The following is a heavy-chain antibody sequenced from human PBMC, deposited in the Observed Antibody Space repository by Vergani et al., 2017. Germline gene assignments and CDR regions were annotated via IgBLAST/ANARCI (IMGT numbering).Heavy chain of an antibody. J-gene: IGHJ4*02. V-gene: IGHV1-2*02. D-gene: IGHD2-2*01. CDR3: ARVGTSSIRDYFDY. Sequence: QVQLVQSGAEVKKPGALVKVSCKTSGYTFTDYFMHWVRQAPGQGVEWMGWINPNSGGSNYAQKFQGRVTMTRETSISTAYMELSNLRSDDTAVYYCARVGTSSIRDYFDYWGQGTLVTVSS. CDR1: GYTFTDYF. CDR2: INPNSGGS.